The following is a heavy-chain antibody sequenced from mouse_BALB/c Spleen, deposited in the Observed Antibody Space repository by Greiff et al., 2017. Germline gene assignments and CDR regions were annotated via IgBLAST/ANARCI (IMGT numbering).Heavy chain of an antibody. CDR3: ARSPCISAEEANGYAMDY. CDR2: IDTSDSYT. J-gene: IGHJ4*01. Sequence: VQLQQSGAELVMPGASVKMSCKASGYTFTDYWMHWVKQRPGQGLEWIGAIDTSDSYTCYTQKFKGKATLTVDETSSTAYMQLSCLTSEDSAVYDCARSPCISAEEANGYAMDYWGQGTSVTVSS. V-gene: IGHV1-69*01. CDR1: GYTFTDYW. D-gene: IGHD6-1*01.